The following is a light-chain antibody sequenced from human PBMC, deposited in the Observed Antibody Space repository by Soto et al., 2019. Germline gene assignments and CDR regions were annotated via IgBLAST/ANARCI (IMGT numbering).Light chain of an antibody. Sequence: DIHMTQSPSSLSASVGDRVTITCQASQDISNYLNWYQQKPGKAPKLLIYDASNLETGVPSRFSGSGSGTDFTFTISSLQPEDIATYYCQQYDNLVWTFGQGTKVDIK. CDR1: QDISNY. CDR2: DAS. J-gene: IGKJ1*01. V-gene: IGKV1-33*01. CDR3: QQYDNLVWT.